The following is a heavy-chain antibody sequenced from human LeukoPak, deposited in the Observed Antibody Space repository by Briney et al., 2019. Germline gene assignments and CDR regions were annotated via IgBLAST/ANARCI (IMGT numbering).Heavy chain of an antibody. CDR1: GGSNSSGSYY. CDR3: ARDLGSSSLGYFNY. CDR2: IYTSGST. Sequence: SETLCLTCTVSGGSNSSGSYYGSWIRQPAGKGLEWIGRIYTSGSTNYNPSLKSRVTISVDTSKNQFSLKLSSVTAADTAVYYCARDLGSSSLGYFNYWGQGTLVTVSS. D-gene: IGHD6-6*01. V-gene: IGHV4-61*02. J-gene: IGHJ4*02.